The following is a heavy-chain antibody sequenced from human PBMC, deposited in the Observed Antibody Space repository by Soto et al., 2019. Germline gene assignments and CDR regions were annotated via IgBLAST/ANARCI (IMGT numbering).Heavy chain of an antibody. Sequence: SETLSLTCTVSGGSISSSSYYWARIRQPPEKGLEWIGSIHTSGSTYDNPSLKSRVTISVDTSKNQFSLKLSSVTAADTAVYYCAGYGDGLGTWFDPWGQGTLVTVSS. V-gene: IGHV4-39*01. CDR1: GGSISSSSYY. J-gene: IGHJ5*02. CDR2: IHTSGST. D-gene: IGHD3-10*01. CDR3: AGYGDGLGTWFDP.